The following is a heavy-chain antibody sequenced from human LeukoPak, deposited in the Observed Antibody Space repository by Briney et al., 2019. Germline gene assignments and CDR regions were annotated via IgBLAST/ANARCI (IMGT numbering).Heavy chain of an antibody. Sequence: SETLSLTCAVSGRSISRGGYSWSWIRQPPGTGLEWIGYIYHSGSTYYNPSLKSRVTISVDRSKNQFSLKLSSVTAADTAVYYCARGGDILTERAFDIWGQGTMVTVSS. CDR2: IYHSGST. CDR3: ARGGDILTERAFDI. CDR1: GRSISRGGYS. J-gene: IGHJ3*02. V-gene: IGHV4-30-2*01. D-gene: IGHD3-9*01.